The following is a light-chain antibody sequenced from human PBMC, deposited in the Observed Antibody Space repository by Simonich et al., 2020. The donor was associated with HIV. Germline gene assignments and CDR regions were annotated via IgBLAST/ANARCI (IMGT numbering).Light chain of an antibody. Sequence: EVVLTQSPATLSLSPGERATLSCRASQSVSVYLAWYQQRPGQAPRLLIYDASNRATCVPARFSGRGSGTDFTLTISSLEPEDFAVYYCQQRRNWPPITFGQGTRLEIK. CDR1: QSVSVY. CDR2: DAS. CDR3: QQRRNWPPIT. J-gene: IGKJ5*01. V-gene: IGKV3-11*01.